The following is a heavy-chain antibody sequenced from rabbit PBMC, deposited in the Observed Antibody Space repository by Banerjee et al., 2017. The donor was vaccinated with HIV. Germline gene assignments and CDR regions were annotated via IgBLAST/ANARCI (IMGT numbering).Heavy chain of an antibody. CDR3: AGYDRSDWGMHL. J-gene: IGHJ4*01. CDR2: IDVGEGTT. D-gene: IGHD4-1*01. Sequence: QVKETGGGLVQPGGSLTLSCKASGFDFNRFYLSWVRQAPGKGLEWIGIIDVGEGTTVSANSVNAQYTISSDNGQKTVDHPMNSLTAADTATYYCAGYDRSDWGMHLWGPGTLVTVS. V-gene: IGHV1S7*01. CDR1: GFDFNRFY.